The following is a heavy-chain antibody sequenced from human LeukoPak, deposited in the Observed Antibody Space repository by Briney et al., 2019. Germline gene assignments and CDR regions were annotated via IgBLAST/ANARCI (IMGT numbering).Heavy chain of an antibody. CDR1: GFTFSSYA. V-gene: IGHV3-23*01. CDR2: ISGSGGLT. CDR3: AKGARWELPLDY. J-gene: IGHJ4*02. Sequence: GGSLRLSCAASGFTFSSYAMSLVRQAPGKGLDLVSAISGSGGLTYYADSVKGRFTISRDNSMDTLYLQMNSQRADDTAVYYCAKGARWELPLDYWGQGTLVTVSS. D-gene: IGHD1-26*01.